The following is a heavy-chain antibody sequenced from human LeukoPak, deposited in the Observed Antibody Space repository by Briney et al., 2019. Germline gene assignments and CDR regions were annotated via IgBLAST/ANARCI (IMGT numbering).Heavy chain of an antibody. CDR3: AKVDTAMAVGDATNHAFDI. CDR2: ISGSGGST. D-gene: IGHD5-18*01. CDR1: GFTFSSYA. V-gene: IGHV3-23*01. J-gene: IGHJ3*02. Sequence: GGSLRLSCAASGFTFSSYAMSWVRQAPGKGLEWVSAISGSGGSTYYADSVKGRFTISRDNSKNTLYLQMNSLRAEDTAVYYCAKVDTAMAVGDATNHAFDIWGQGTMVTVSS.